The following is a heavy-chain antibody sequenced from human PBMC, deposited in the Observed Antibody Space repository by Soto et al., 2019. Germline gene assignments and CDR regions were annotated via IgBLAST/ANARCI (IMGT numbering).Heavy chain of an antibody. J-gene: IGHJ5*02. CDR1: GYTFTSYA. V-gene: IGHV1-3*01. D-gene: IGHD6-19*01. CDR3: ARDRGAVAGIWFDP. Sequence: ASVKVSCKASGYTFTSYAMHWVRQAPGQRLEWMGWINAGNGNTKYSQKFQGRVTITRDTSASTAYMELSSLRSEDTAVYYCARDRGAVAGIWFDPWGQGTLVTVSS. CDR2: INAGNGNT.